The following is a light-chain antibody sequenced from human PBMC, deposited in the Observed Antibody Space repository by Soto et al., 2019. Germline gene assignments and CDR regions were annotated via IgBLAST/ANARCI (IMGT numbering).Light chain of an antibody. CDR2: TNN. CDR3: AAWDDSLSGQV. V-gene: IGLV1-47*02. J-gene: IGLJ7*01. CDR1: SSNIGSNY. Sequence: QPVLTQPPSASGTPGQRVTISCSGSSSNIGSNYVYWYQQLPGTAPKLLIYTNNQRPSGVPDRFSGSKSGTSASLAISGLHSEDEADYYCAAWDDSLSGQVFGGGTQLTVL.